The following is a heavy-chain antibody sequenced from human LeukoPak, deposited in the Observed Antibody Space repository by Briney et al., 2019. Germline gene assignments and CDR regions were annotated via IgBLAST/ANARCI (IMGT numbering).Heavy chain of an antibody. CDR2: IRYDGSNK. Sequence: GGSLRLSCAASGFTFSSYGMHWVRQAPGKGLEWVAFIRYDGSNKYYADSVKGRFTISRDNSKNTLYLQMNSLRAEDTAVYYCAKGRGYRDWIGYWGQGTLVTVSS. J-gene: IGHJ4*02. D-gene: IGHD5-12*01. CDR3: AKGRGYRDWIGY. V-gene: IGHV3-30*02. CDR1: GFTFSSYG.